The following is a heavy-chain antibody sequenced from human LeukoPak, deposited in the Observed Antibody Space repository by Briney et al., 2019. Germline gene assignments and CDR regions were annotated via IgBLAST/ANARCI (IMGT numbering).Heavy chain of an antibody. V-gene: IGHV1-2*02. CDR1: GYSFTNYG. J-gene: IGHJ4*02. CDR2: INPNSGGT. Sequence: ASVKVSCKASGYSFTNYGISWVRQAPGQGLEWMGWINPNSGGTNYAQKFQGRVTMTRDTSISTAYMELSSLRAEDTAIYYCAKVRLVVTAAEYWGQGTLVTVSS. D-gene: IGHD2-21*02. CDR3: AKVRLVVTAAEY.